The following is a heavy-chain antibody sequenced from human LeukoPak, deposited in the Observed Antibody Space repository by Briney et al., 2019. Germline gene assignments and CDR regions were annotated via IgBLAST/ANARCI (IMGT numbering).Heavy chain of an antibody. CDR2: IYSGGST. J-gene: IGHJ4*02. V-gene: IGHV3-66*01. Sequence: PGGSLRLSCAASGFTVSSNYMSWVRQAAGKGLEWVSVIYSGGSTYYADSVKGRFTISRDNSKNTLYLQMNSLRAEDTAVYYCARESMIVPPHYFDYWGQGTLVTVSS. CDR1: GFTVSSNY. D-gene: IGHD3-22*01. CDR3: ARESMIVPPHYFDY.